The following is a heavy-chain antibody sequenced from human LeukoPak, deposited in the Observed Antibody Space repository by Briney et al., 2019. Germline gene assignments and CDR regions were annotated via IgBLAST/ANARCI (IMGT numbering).Heavy chain of an antibody. CDR3: ARRCSGGSCYYYFDY. Sequence: PSETLSLTCTVSGGSICSYYWSWIRQPPGQGLEWIGYIYYSGSTNYNPSLKSRVTISVDTSKNQFSLKLSSVTAADTAVYYCARRCSGGSCYYYFDYWGQGTLVTVSS. CDR1: GGSICSYY. CDR2: IYYSGST. D-gene: IGHD2-15*01. V-gene: IGHV4-59*01. J-gene: IGHJ4*02.